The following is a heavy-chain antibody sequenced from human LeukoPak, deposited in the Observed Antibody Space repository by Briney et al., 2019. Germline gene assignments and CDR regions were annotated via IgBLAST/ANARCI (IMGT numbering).Heavy chain of an antibody. Sequence: PSETLSLTCTVSGYSISSGYYWGWIRQPPGKGLEWIGSIYHSGSTYYNPSLKSRVTISVDTSKNQFSLKLSSVTAADTAVYYCARCSAASRVFDYWGQGTLVTVSS. CDR3: ARCSAASRVFDY. CDR1: GYSISSGYY. CDR2: IYHSGST. V-gene: IGHV4-38-2*02. D-gene: IGHD2-15*01. J-gene: IGHJ4*02.